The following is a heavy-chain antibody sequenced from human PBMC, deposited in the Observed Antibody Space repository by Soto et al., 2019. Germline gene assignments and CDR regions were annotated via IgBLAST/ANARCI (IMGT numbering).Heavy chain of an antibody. D-gene: IGHD3-3*01. CDR1: GFTFSSYA. Sequence: GGSLRLSCAASGFTFSSYAMHWVRQAPGKGLEWVAVISYDGSNKYYADSVKGRFTISRDNSKNTLYLQMNSLRAEDTAVYYCARDPRYYDFWSGNDAFDIWGQGTMVTVSS. V-gene: IGHV3-30-3*01. CDR2: ISYDGSNK. CDR3: ARDPRYYDFWSGNDAFDI. J-gene: IGHJ3*02.